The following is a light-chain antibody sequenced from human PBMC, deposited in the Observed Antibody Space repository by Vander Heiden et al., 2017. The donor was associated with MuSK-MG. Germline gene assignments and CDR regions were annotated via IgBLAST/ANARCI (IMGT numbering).Light chain of an antibody. CDR2: AAS. V-gene: IGKV1-6*01. CDR3: RQDNNYPWT. CDR1: QGIKND. J-gene: IGKJ1*01. Sequence: AIQMTQSPTSLSASVGDRVTITCRASQGIKNDLGWYQQKPGKAPKLLIYAASNLQRGVPSRFSGSGSGTDFTLTINGLQPEDFATYYCRQDNNYPWTFGQGTRVEIK.